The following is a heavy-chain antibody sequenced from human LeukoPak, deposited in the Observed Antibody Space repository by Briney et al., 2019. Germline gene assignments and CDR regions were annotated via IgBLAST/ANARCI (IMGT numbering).Heavy chain of an antibody. J-gene: IGHJ4*02. CDR2: ISYDGSNQ. CDR1: GFTFSSYN. D-gene: IGHD3-9*01. CDR3: ARIDILTGYAAVGDC. Sequence: TGGSLRLSCAASGFTFSSYNMHWVRQAPGKGLEWVALISYDGSNQLYADSVRGRFTISRDNSKNTLQLQLNGLRVEDTAVYYCARIDILTGYAAVGDCWGQGALVTVSS. V-gene: IGHV3-30-3*01.